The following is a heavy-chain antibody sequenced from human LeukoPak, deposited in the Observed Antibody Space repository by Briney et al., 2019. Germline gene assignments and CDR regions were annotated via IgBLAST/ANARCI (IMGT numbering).Heavy chain of an antibody. CDR3: AILAYCGGDCFRKRYYFDY. D-gene: IGHD2-21*02. Sequence: ASVKVSCKASGYTFTGYYMHWVRQAPGQGLEWMGWINPNSGGTNYAQKFQGRVTMTRDTSISTAYMELSRLRSDDTAVYYCAILAYCGGDCFRKRYYFDYWGQGTLATVSS. CDR1: GYTFTGYY. CDR2: INPNSGGT. V-gene: IGHV1-2*02. J-gene: IGHJ4*02.